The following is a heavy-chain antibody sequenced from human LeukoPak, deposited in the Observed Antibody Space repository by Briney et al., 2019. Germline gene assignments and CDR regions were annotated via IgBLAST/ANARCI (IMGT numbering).Heavy chain of an antibody. CDR1: GGSISSHY. CDR2: IYYSGST. CDR3: ARDVSSSYALDY. Sequence: KPSETLSLTCTVSGGSISSHYWSWIRRPPGKGLEWIGYIYYSGSTNYNPSLKSRVTISVDTSKNQFSLKLSSVTAADTAVYYCARDVSSSYALDYWGQGTLVTVSS. D-gene: IGHD6-13*01. V-gene: IGHV4-59*11. J-gene: IGHJ4*02.